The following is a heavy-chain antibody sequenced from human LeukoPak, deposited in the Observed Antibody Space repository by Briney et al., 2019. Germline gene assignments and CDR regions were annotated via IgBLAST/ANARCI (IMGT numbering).Heavy chain of an antibody. J-gene: IGHJ4*02. CDR2: IYSTGST. CDR3: AMQIASGGTAGFDV. D-gene: IGHD6-13*01. CDR1: GGPISSYY. V-gene: IGHV4-4*07. Sequence: NPSETLSLTCTVSGGPISSYYWSWLRQPAGKGLEWIGRIYSTGSTNYNPSLKSRVTMSVDTSKNQFSLRLRSVTAADTAVYYCAMQIASGGTAGFDVWGQGAVVIVSS.